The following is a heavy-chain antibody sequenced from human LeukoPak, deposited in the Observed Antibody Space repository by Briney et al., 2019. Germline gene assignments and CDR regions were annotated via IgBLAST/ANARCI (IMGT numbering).Heavy chain of an antibody. V-gene: IGHV3-21*01. Sequence: GSLRLSCAASGFTFSSYSMNWVRQAPGKGLELVSSISSSSSYIYYADSVKGRFTISRDNAKNSLYLQMNSLRAEDTAVYYCARVDDYGDREGAFDIWGQGTMVTVSS. D-gene: IGHD4-17*01. CDR2: ISSSSSYI. CDR1: GFTFSSYS. J-gene: IGHJ3*02. CDR3: ARVDDYGDREGAFDI.